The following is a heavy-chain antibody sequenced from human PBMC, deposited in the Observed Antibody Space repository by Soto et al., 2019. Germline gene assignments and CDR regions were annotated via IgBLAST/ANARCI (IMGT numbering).Heavy chain of an antibody. CDR3: ARGLSGLMAPFDY. Sequence: PGGSLRLSCGASGFTLSSYSMNWVRQAPGKGLEWVSSISGTSVHIYYRESLKGRFTISRDNTQNTLYLQINSLRAEDTAVYYCARGLSGLMAPFDYWGQGTLVTVSS. CDR2: ISGTSVHI. CDR1: GFTLSSYS. D-gene: IGHD2-8*01. V-gene: IGHV3-21*06. J-gene: IGHJ4*02.